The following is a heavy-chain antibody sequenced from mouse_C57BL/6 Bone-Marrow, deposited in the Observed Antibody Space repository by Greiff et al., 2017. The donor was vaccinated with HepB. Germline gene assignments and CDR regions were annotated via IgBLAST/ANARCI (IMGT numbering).Heavy chain of an antibody. Sequence: VQLKESGAELVRPGASVKLSCTASGFNIKDDYMHWVKQRPEQGLEWIGWIDPENGDTEYASKFQGKATITADTSSNTAYLQLSSLTSEDTAVYYCTTFHYGSIPWFAYWGQGTLVTVSA. J-gene: IGHJ3*01. V-gene: IGHV14-4*01. CDR1: GFNIKDDY. D-gene: IGHD1-1*01. CDR2: IDPENGDT. CDR3: TTFHYGSIPWFAY.